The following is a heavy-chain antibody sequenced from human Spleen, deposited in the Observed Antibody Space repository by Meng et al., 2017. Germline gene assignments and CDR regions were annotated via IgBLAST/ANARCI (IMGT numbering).Heavy chain of an antibody. Sequence: VQLVESGGGVVQPGRSLRLSCAASGFTFSSYAMYWVRQAPGKGLEWLSDITSTGRTIYYADSVKGRFTISRDNSKNTLYLQMNSLRAEDTAVYYCADRVYGDTNWGQGTLVTVSS. V-gene: IGHV3-23*04. CDR2: ITSTGRTI. D-gene: IGHD4-17*01. CDR3: ADRVYGDTN. CDR1: GFTFSSYA. J-gene: IGHJ4*02.